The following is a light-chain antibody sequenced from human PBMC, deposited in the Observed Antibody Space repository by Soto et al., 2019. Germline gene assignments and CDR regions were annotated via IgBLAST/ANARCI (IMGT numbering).Light chain of an antibody. J-gene: IGKJ4*01. Sequence: EIVLTQSPATLSLSPGERATLSCRASQSVSSYLAWYQQKPGQAPRLLIYDASNRATGIPARFIGSGSGTDFTLTISSLEPEDFAVYYCQQRSNWPPLLTFGGGTKVEIK. CDR3: QQRSNWPPLLT. V-gene: IGKV3-11*01. CDR2: DAS. CDR1: QSVSSY.